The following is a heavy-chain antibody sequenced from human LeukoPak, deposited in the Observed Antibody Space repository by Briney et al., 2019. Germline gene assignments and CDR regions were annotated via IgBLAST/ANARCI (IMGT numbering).Heavy chain of an antibody. CDR1: GCSFSGYY. CDR3: ARVSGATITTFYGMDV. Sequence: PSETLSLTCTVSGCSFSGYYWSWIRQPPGKGLDWIGHVHYTGSANYNPSLKSRVTISMDTSKNQFSLGLSSVSAVDTAVYYCARVSGATITTFYGMDVWGQGTTVTVS. V-gene: IGHV4-59*01. CDR2: VHYTGSA. J-gene: IGHJ6*02. D-gene: IGHD4-11*01.